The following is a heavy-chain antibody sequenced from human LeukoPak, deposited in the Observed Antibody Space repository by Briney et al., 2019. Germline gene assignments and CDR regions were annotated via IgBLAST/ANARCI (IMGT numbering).Heavy chain of an antibody. J-gene: IGHJ4*02. CDR2: MSGSGGNT. CDR3: AKEFCYGTGNYYPIFDY. D-gene: IGHD3-10*01. V-gene: IGHV3-23*01. Sequence: GGSLRLSCAASGFTFTTYAMSWVRQAPGKGLEWVSLMSGSGGNTYYADSVKGRFTIARDNSKNTLYLQMNSMRAEDTAVYYCAKEFCYGTGNYYPIFDYWGQGTLVTVSS. CDR1: GFTFTTYA.